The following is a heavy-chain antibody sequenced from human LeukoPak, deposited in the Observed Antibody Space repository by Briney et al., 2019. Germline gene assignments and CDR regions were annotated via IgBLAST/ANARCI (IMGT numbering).Heavy chain of an antibody. V-gene: IGHV5-51*01. J-gene: IGHJ4*02. CDR1: GYSFSSYW. CDR3: ARQYCSGGSCYSDY. CDR2: IYPGDSDS. D-gene: IGHD2-15*01. Sequence: GESLKISCKGSGYSFSSYWIAWVRQMPGKGLEWTGIIYPGDSDSRYSPSFQGQVTMSADKSISTAYLQWSSLKASDTAMYYRARQYCSGGSCYSDYWGQGTLVTVSS.